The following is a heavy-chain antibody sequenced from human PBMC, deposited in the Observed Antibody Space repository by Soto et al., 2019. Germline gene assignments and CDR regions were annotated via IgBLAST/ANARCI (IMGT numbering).Heavy chain of an antibody. Sequence: ASVKVSCKASGYTFTSYAMHWVRQAPGQRLEWMGWINAGNGNTKYSQKFQGRVTITRDTSASTAYMELSSLRSEDTAVYYCARDPRENYGSGSYSSYGMDVWGQGTTVPVSS. D-gene: IGHD3-10*01. J-gene: IGHJ6*02. CDR2: INAGNGNT. CDR3: ARDPRENYGSGSYSSYGMDV. V-gene: IGHV1-3*01. CDR1: GYTFTSYA.